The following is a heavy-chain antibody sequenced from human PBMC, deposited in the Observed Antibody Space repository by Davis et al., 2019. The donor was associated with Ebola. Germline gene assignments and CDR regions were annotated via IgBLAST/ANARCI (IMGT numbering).Heavy chain of an antibody. CDR3: ARDGRFHYGMDV. CDR1: GYTFIPYY. Sequence: AASVKVSCKASGYTFIPYYIHWVRQALGQGLEWMGIINPGGGITTYAQKFQGRVTMTRNTSISTAYMELSSLRSEDTAVYYCARDGRFHYGMDVWGQGTTVTVSS. CDR2: INPGGGIT. D-gene: IGHD1-26*01. V-gene: IGHV1-46*01. J-gene: IGHJ6*02.